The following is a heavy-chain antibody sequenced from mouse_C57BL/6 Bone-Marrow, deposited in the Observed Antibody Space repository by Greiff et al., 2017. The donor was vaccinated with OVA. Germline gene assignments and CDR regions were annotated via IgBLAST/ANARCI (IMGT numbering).Heavy chain of an antibody. CDR3: ARDTKGYFDV. CDR1: GYAFTNYL. J-gene: IGHJ1*03. CDR2: INPGSGGT. Sequence: QVHVKQSGAELVRPGTSVKVSCKASGYAFTNYLIEWVKQRPGQGLEWIGVINPGSGGTNYNEKFKGKATRTADKSASTAYMQLSSLTSEDSAVYFCARDTKGYFDVWGTGTTVTVSS. V-gene: IGHV1-54*01. D-gene: IGHD1-1*01.